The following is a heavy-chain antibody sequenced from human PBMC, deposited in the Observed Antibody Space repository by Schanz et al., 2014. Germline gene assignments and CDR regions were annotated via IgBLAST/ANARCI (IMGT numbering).Heavy chain of an antibody. CDR3: ARGRQELGSFDY. Sequence: QVQLQESGPGLVKPSQTLSLTCTVSGGSISSGGYYWSWIRQHPGKGLEWIGYIYDGGSTYYNPSLKSRVAISVDTSKNQFSLRLSSVTAADTTVYYCARGRQELGSFDYWGPGTLVSVSS. D-gene: IGHD6-13*01. CDR1: GGSISSGGYY. J-gene: IGHJ4*02. CDR2: IYDGGST. V-gene: IGHV4-31*03.